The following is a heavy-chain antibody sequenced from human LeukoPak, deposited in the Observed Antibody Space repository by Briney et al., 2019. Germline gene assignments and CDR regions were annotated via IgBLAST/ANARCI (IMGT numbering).Heavy chain of an antibody. Sequence: PSETLSLTCTVSGGSISSGDYYWSWIRQPPGKGLEWIGYIYYSGSTYYNPSLKSRVTISVDTSKNQFSLKLSSVTAADTAVYYCARDPDLGDSCGYYYYGMDVWGQGTTVTVSS. J-gene: IGHJ6*02. CDR2: IYYSGST. V-gene: IGHV4-30-4*01. D-gene: IGHD3-22*01. CDR1: GGSISSGDYY. CDR3: ARDPDLGDSCGYYYYGMDV.